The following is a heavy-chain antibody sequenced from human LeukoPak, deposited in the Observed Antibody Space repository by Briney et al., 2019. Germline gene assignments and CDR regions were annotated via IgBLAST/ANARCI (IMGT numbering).Heavy chain of an antibody. CDR1: GFTFSSYG. CDR2: VTYDGSIK. D-gene: IGHD3-10*01. J-gene: IGHJ4*02. CDR3: ARDGGKGGSGSYHY. V-gene: IGHV3-30*03. Sequence: GGSLRLSCAASGFTFSSYGMHWVRQAPGKGLEWVADVTYDGSIKYYSDSVKGRFTISRDNSKNTVYLQMNSLRAEDTAVYYCARDGGKGGSGSYHYWGQGTLVTVSS.